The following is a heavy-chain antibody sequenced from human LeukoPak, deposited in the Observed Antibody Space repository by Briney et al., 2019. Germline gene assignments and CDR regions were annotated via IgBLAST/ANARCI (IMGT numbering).Heavy chain of an antibody. CDR2: ISSSSSYI. D-gene: IGHD3-22*01. V-gene: IGHV3-21*01. CDR3: ARVPSGGYYYYFDF. Sequence: GGSLRLSCAASGFTFSSYSMNWVRQAPGKGLEWVSSISSSSSYIYYADSVKGRFTISRDNAKNSLYLQMNSLRAEDTAVYYCARVPSGGYYYYFDFWGQGTLVTVSS. CDR1: GFTFSSYS. J-gene: IGHJ4*02.